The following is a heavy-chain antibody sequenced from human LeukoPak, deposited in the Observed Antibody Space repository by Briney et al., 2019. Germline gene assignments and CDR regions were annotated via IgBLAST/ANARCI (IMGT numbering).Heavy chain of an antibody. CDR3: TRGYSGRSIYAFDI. CDR2: TGNKASRYTT. V-gene: IGHV3-72*01. D-gene: IGHD1-26*01. Sequence: GGSLRLSCAASGFTFSDHYMDWVRQAPGKGLQWVGRTGNKASRYTTEYAASVKGRFTISRDDSKNSLYLQMNSLKTEDTALYYCTRGYSGRSIYAFDIWGQGTMVTVSS. J-gene: IGHJ3*02. CDR1: GFTFSDHY.